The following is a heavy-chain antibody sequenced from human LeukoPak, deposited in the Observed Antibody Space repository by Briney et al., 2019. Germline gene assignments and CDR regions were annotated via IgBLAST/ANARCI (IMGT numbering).Heavy chain of an antibody. Sequence: GGSLRLSCAASGFTFDDYTMHWVRQAPGKGLEWVSLISWDGDSTYYADSLKGRFTISRDNAKNSLYLQMNSLRAEDTAVYYCARGYDFWSGYPGYNYWGQGTLVTVSS. CDR2: ISWDGDST. J-gene: IGHJ4*02. D-gene: IGHD3-3*01. CDR1: GFTFDDYT. V-gene: IGHV3-43*01. CDR3: ARGYDFWSGYPGYNY.